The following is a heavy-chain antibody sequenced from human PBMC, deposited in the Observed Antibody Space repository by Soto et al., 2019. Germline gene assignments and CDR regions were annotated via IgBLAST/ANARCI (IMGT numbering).Heavy chain of an antibody. V-gene: IGHV1-18*01. D-gene: IGHD6-13*01. CDR2: ISAYNGNT. J-gene: IGHJ4*02. CDR3: ARVPTAAGFDY. Sequence: QVQLVQSGAEVKKPGASVKVACKACGYTFTGCGISWVRQARGQGLEWMGWISAYNGNTNYAQKLQGRVTMTTDTSTSTAYMELRSLRSDDTAVYYCARVPTAAGFDYWGQGTLVTVSS. CDR1: GYTFTGCG.